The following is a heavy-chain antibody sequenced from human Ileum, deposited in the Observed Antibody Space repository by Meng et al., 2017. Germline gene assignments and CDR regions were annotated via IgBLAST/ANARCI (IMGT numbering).Heavy chain of an antibody. CDR2: LNTNTGNP. J-gene: IGHJ4*02. CDR3: ARVVGYCSVGSCHSAY. Sequence: QVTLVASGSELNEPVASVKVSCKASGYSFTSYAINWLRQAPGQGLEWMGWLNTNTGNPTYAQDFTGRFVFSLDTSVSTAYLQISSLESEDTAVYFCARVVGYCSVGSCHSAYWGQGTLVTVSS. CDR1: GYSFTSYA. D-gene: IGHD2-15*01. V-gene: IGHV7-4-1*02.